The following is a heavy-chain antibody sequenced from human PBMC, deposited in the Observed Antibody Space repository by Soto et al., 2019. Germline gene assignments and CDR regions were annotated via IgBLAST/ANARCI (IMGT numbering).Heavy chain of an antibody. CDR1: GFTFSSYG. V-gene: IGHV3-33*01. D-gene: IGHD2-15*01. CDR2: IWYDGSNK. CDR3: ARTHIQPCSGGSCYSRFDY. Sequence: QVQLVESGGGVVQPGRSLRLSCAASGFTFSSYGMHWVRQAPGTGLEWVAVIWYDGSNKYYADSVKGRFTISRDNSKNSLYLQMNSLRAEDTAVYYCARTHIQPCSGGSCYSRFDYWGQGTLVTVSS. J-gene: IGHJ4*02.